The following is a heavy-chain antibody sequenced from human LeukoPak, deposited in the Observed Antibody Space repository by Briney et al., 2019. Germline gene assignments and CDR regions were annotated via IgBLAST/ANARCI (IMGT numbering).Heavy chain of an antibody. CDR1: GYTFSGYY. CDR2: INPNGGGT. V-gene: IGHV1-2*06. D-gene: IGHD3-3*01. CDR3: ARERKITSFGVACDY. J-gene: IGHJ4*02. Sequence: ASVNVSCKASGYTFSGYYMHWVRQAPGQGLEWMGRINPNGGGTNYAQRLQGRVTMTSDTSISTAYMELSSLRSDDTAVYYCARERKITSFGVACDYWGQGTLVTVSS.